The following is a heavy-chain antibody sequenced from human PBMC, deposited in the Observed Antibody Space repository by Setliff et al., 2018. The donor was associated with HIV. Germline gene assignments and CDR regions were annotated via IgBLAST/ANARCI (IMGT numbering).Heavy chain of an antibody. J-gene: IGHJ5*02. CDR3: ARHKSGEDWLDP. Sequence: SETLSLTCAVYGGSFSGYYWSWIRQPPGKGLEWIGEINHSGSTNFNPSLKSRVTISVDTSKNQFSLKLSSVTAADTATYYCARHKSGEDWLDPWGQGTLVTVSS. D-gene: IGHD5-12*01. CDR2: INHSGST. CDR1: GGSFSGYY. V-gene: IGHV4-34*01.